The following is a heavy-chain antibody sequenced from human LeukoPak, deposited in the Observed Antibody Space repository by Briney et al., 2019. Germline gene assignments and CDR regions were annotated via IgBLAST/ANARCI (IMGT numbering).Heavy chain of an antibody. CDR2: INHSGST. Sequence: SETLSLTCAVYGGSFSGYYWSWIRRPPGKGLEWIGEINHSGSTNYNPSLKSRVSISVDTSKNQFSLKLSSVTAADTAVYYCARAQAEYGDFDYWGQGTLVTVSS. J-gene: IGHJ4*02. V-gene: IGHV4-34*01. D-gene: IGHD4-17*01. CDR3: ARAQAEYGDFDY. CDR1: GGSFSGYY.